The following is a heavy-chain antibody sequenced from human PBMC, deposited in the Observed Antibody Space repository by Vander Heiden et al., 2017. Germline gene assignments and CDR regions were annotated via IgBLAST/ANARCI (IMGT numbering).Heavy chain of an antibody. J-gene: IGHJ4*02. CDR3: AKRPTSSWSAFDY. CDR1: GFPFSRYA. V-gene: IGHV3-23*01. CDR2: VDGSGGST. D-gene: IGHD6-13*01. Sequence: EVQLLESGGGLVQPGGSLSLSCAASGFPFSRYAMNWVRQAPGERLEWVSVVDGSGGSTYYADSVKGRFTITRDNSENMLYLQMNSLRAEETAVYYCAKRPTSSWSAFDYWGQGTLVTVSS.